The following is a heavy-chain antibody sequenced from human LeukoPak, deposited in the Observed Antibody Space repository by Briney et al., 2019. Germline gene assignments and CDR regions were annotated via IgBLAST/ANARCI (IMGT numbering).Heavy chain of an antibody. CDR1: GFIFSNYN. V-gene: IGHV3-48*04. J-gene: IGHJ5*02. CDR3: ARAGPPAFDP. Sequence: GGSLRLSCAASGFIFSNYNMNWVRQAPGKGLEWVSYISSGSNTIYYADSVKGRFTISRDNAKNSLYLQMNSLRAEDTAVYYCARAGPPAFDPWGQGTLVTVSS. CDR2: ISSGSNTI.